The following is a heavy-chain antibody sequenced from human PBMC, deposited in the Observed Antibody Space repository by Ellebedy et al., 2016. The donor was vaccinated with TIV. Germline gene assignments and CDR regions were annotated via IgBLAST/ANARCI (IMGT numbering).Heavy chain of an antibody. V-gene: IGHV3-48*04. Sequence: PGGSLRLSCAASGIAFSSYSVNWVRQAPGKGLEWVSYINSRSSTMYYADSVKGRFTISRDNARDSLYLQMDSLRADDTAVYYCARVDSSGWHQDYWGQGTLVTVSS. J-gene: IGHJ4*02. D-gene: IGHD6-19*01. CDR2: INSRSSTM. CDR1: GIAFSSYS. CDR3: ARVDSSGWHQDY.